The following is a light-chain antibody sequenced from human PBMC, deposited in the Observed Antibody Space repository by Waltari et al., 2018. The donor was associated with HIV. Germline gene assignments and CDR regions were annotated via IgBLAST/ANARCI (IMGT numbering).Light chain of an antibody. J-gene: IGLJ3*02. Sequence: SYELTQPPSVSVSPGQTARITCSGDALSTQYAYWYQQKPGQAPVLMIYKDSERPSGPPERFSGSSSGTTVTLTISGVQAEDEADYYCQSTDTSGTYWVFGGGTKLTVL. CDR3: QSTDTSGTYWV. V-gene: IGLV3-25*03. CDR2: KDS. CDR1: ALSTQY.